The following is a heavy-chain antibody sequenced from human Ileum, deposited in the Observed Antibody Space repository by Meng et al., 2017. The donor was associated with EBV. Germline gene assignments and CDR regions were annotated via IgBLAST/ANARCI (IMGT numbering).Heavy chain of an antibody. J-gene: IGHJ4*02. CDR2: ICHDESTM. CDR3: IRDFREADY. Sequence: VPVVESGGGLVEPGGSLRRSCAASGFTFSSYCMHWVRQAPGKGPVWVSRICHDESTMNYADSVKGRFTISRDNAKNTVYLQMNSLRPEDTAVYYCIRDFREADYWGQGTLVTVSS. V-gene: IGHV3-74*01. CDR1: GFTFSSYC. D-gene: IGHD3-10*01.